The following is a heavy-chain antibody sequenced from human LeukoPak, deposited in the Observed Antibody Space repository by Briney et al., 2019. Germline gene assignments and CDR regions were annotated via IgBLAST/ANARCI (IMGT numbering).Heavy chain of an antibody. V-gene: IGHV3-53*01. Sequence: GGSLRLSCAASGFTVTNNFMSWVRQAPGKGLEWVSIIYSDGSTYYADSVKGRFTISRDNSKNTLFLQMNSLRAEDTAVYYCARSLETAMALFDYWGQGTLVTVSS. CDR1: GFTVTNNF. CDR2: IYSDGST. CDR3: ARSLETAMALFDY. D-gene: IGHD5-18*01. J-gene: IGHJ4*02.